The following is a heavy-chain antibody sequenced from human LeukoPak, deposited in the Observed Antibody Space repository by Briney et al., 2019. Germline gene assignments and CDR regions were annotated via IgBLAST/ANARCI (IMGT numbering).Heavy chain of an antibody. V-gene: IGHV4-34*01. CDR2: INHSGST. CDR1: GGSFSGYY. J-gene: IGHJ4*02. D-gene: IGHD3-22*01. CDR3: ARRRVGGLLLSRTFDY. Sequence: SETLSLTCAVYGGSFSGYYWSWIRQPPGKGLEGMGEINHSGSTNYNPSLKSRVTISVDTSKNQFSLKLSSVTAADTAVYYCARRRVGGLLLSRTFDYWGQGTLVTVSS.